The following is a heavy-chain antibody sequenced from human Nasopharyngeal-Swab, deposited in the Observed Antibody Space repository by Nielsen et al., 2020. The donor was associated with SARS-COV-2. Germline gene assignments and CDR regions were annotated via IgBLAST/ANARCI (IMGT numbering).Heavy chain of an antibody. V-gene: IGHV3-21*01. CDR1: GFTFSSYS. D-gene: IGHD6-13*01. Sequence: GESLKISCAASGFTFSSYSMNWVRQAPGKGLEWVSSISSSSSYIYYADSVKGRFTISRDNAKNSLYLQMNSLRAEDTAVYYCARVRQQLQHGMDVWGQGTTVTV. CDR3: ARVRQQLQHGMDV. J-gene: IGHJ6*02. CDR2: ISSSSSYI.